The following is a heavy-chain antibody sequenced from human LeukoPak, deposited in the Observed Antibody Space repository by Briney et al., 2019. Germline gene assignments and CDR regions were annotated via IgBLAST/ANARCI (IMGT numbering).Heavy chain of an antibody. CDR2: INPNSGGT. Sequence: ASVKVSCKASGYTFTGYYMHWVRQAPGQGLEWMGWINPNSGGTNYAQKFQGRVTMTRDTSISTAYMELSRLRSDDTAVYYCARVGIPWEAYQLEEYDAFDIWGQGTMVTVSS. J-gene: IGHJ3*02. CDR3: ARVGIPWEAYQLEEYDAFDI. V-gene: IGHV1-2*02. CDR1: GYTFTGYY. D-gene: IGHD2-2*01.